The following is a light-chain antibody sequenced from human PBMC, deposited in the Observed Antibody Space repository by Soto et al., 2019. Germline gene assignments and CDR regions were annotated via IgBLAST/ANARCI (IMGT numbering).Light chain of an antibody. Sequence: DIQMTQSPSSLAATVGDSVTITCRASQSISRYLNWYQQKPGKAPRLLIYFASSLQSGVPSRFSGSGSGTDFTLTISSLQPEDFATYYCQQSDITPPTFGRGTKVEIK. CDR2: FAS. CDR3: QQSDITPPT. CDR1: QSISRY. J-gene: IGKJ1*01. V-gene: IGKV1-39*01.